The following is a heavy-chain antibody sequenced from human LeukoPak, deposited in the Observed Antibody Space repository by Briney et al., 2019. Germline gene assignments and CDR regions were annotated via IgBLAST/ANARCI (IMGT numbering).Heavy chain of an antibody. CDR3: ARETPEGYYDSSGQYYYYYYGMDV. V-gene: IGHV3-30*04. CDR1: GFTFSSYA. J-gene: IGHJ6*02. Sequence: GRSLRLSCAASGFTFSSYAMHGVRQAPGKGLEGVAVISYDGSNKYYADSVKGRFTISRDNSKNTLYLQMNTLRAEDTAVYYCARETPEGYYDSSGQYYYYYYGMDVWGQGTTVTVSS. CDR2: ISYDGSNK. D-gene: IGHD3-22*01.